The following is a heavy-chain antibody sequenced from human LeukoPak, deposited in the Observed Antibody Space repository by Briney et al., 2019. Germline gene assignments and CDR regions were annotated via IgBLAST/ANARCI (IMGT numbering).Heavy chain of an antibody. J-gene: IGHJ4*02. CDR3: ASTQTFDY. Sequence: GGSLRLSCAASGFTFSNYWMSWVRQAPGKGLEWVANIKQDGSEKNYVDSVKGRFTISRDNAKNSLFLQLDSLRAEDTAVYYCASTQTFDYWGQGTLVTVSS. V-gene: IGHV3-7*03. D-gene: IGHD2-15*01. CDR1: GFTFSNYW. CDR2: IKQDGSEK.